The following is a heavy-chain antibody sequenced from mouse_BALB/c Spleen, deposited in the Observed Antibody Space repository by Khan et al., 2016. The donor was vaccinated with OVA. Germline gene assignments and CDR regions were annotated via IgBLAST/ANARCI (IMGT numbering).Heavy chain of an antibody. CDR1: GYTFINYW. V-gene: IGHV1-7*01. D-gene: IGHD2-1*01. CDR2: INPSTAYT. Sequence: QVQLQQSGAELAKPGASVKMSCKASGYTFINYWILWVKQRPGQGLEWIGYINPSTAYTEYNQNFKNKATLTADKSSRTAYMKLSSLTSEDSAVYYCARRGLRWDFDYWGQGTTLTGSS. CDR3: ARRGLRWDFDY. J-gene: IGHJ2*01.